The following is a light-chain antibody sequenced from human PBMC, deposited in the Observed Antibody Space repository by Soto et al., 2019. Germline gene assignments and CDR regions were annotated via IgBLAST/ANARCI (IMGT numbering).Light chain of an antibody. CDR1: QGIRRV. CDR2: TAS. CDR3: QQAFSFPIT. V-gene: IGKV1-12*01. Sequence: DIQMTQSPSSVSASVRDRVTITCRASQGIRRVLGWYQQKPGKAPKILIFTASDLQSGVPSRFSGSGSGTDFTLTISNLQPEDSGTYYCQQAFSFPITFGQGTRLE. J-gene: IGKJ5*01.